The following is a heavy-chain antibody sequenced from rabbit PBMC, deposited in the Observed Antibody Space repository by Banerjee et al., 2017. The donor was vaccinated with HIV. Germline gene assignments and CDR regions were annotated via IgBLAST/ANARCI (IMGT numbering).Heavy chain of an antibody. CDR2: INTGSGST. J-gene: IGHJ4*01. CDR3: ARDYFDL. V-gene: IGHV1S45*01. CDR1: GFDFSSNAV. Sequence: QEQLVESGGGLVKPGASLTLTCTASGFDFSSNAVYWVRQAPGKGLEWVAYINTGSGSTYYANWAKGRFTISKTSSTTVTLQMTSLTAADTATYFCARDYFDLWGQGTLVTVS.